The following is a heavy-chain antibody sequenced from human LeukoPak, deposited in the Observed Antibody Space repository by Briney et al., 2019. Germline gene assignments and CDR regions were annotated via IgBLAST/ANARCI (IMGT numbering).Heavy chain of an antibody. D-gene: IGHD3-16*01. CDR2: ISTSGAST. CDR3: AKINPYDYVWGSADY. V-gene: IGHV3-23*01. CDR1: GFTFSSYA. Sequence: GGSLRLSCAASGFTFSSYAMSWVRQAPGNGLAWVSTISTSGASTYYADSVKGWFTISRDNSKNTLYLQMNSLRAEDTAVYYCAKINPYDYVWGSADYWGQGTLVTVSS. J-gene: IGHJ4*02.